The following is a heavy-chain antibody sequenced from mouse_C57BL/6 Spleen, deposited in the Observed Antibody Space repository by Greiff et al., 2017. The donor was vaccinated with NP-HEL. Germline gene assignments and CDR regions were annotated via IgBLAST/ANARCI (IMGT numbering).Heavy chain of an antibody. CDR2: INPNYGTT. Sequence: VHVKQSGPELVKPGASVKISCKASGYSFTDYNMNWVKQSNGKSLEWIGVINPNYGTTSYNQKFKGKATLTVDQSSSTAYMQLNSLTSEDSAVYYCARGYYGSSYEFAYWGQGTLVTVSA. CDR3: ARGYYGSSYEFAY. V-gene: IGHV1-39*01. D-gene: IGHD1-1*01. J-gene: IGHJ3*01. CDR1: GYSFTDYN.